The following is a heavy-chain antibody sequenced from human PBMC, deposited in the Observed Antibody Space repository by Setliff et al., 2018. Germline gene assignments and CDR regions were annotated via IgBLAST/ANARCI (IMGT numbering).Heavy chain of an antibody. Sequence: SETLSLTCAVSGGSISSSSYYWGWIRQPPGKGLEWVGYMYNSGNTNYNPSLRRRVAISVDKSKNQFSLKLSSVTAADTAVYYCARSSYSGSYLNVWGQGTTVTVSS. CDR3: ARSSYSGSYLNV. D-gene: IGHD1-26*01. CDR2: MYNSGNT. J-gene: IGHJ6*02. V-gene: IGHV4-61*05. CDR1: GGSISSSSYY.